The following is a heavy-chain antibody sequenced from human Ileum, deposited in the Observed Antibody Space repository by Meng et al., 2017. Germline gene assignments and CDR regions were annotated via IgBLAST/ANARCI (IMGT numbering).Heavy chain of an antibody. CDR2: ISYDGSKK. CDR3: ARDREDCFDY. J-gene: IGHJ4*02. CDR1: GFTFSDYA. D-gene: IGHD3/OR15-3a*01. V-gene: IGHV3-30*04. Sequence: GESLKISCAASGFTFSDYAMHWVRQAPGKGLEWVAIISYDGSKKYYAESVKGRFTISRVNSKNTLYLQMNSLRPEDTAVYYCARDREDCFDYWGQGTLVTVSS.